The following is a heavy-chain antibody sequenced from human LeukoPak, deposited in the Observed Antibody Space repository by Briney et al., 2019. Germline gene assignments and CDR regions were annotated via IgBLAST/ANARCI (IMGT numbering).Heavy chain of an antibody. D-gene: IGHD4-11*01. CDR2: ISGSGDNT. CDR3: ARWGNDYSQFDS. CDR1: GFTFNNYA. J-gene: IGHJ4*02. Sequence: GGSLRLSCAASGFTFNNYAMTWVRQAPGKGLEWVSVISGSGDNTNYADSVKGRFTISRDNSKNTLFLQMNSLRTEDTAVYFCARWGNDYSQFDSWGQGTLVTVS. V-gene: IGHV3-23*01.